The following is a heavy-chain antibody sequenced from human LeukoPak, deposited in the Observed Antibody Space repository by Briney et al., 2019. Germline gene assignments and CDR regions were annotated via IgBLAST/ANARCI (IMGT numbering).Heavy chain of an antibody. V-gene: IGHV3-33*08. CDR2: IWYDGSNK. D-gene: IGHD6-19*01. CDR3: ARDSNGPAF. CDR1: GFTFSSFG. Sequence: GGSLRLSCAASGFTFSSFGMHWVRQAPGKGLEWVAVIWYDGSNKYYGDSVKGRFTICRDYSKNTLYLQMNSLRADDTAMYYCARDSNGPAFWGQGTLVTVSS. J-gene: IGHJ4*02.